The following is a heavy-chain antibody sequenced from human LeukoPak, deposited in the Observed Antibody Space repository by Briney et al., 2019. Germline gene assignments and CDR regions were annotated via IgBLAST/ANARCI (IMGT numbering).Heavy chain of an antibody. CDR1: GFTVSSNY. V-gene: IGHV3-53*01. CDR3: ARGLAYCGGDCYSLVPNYYYYYGMDV. D-gene: IGHD2-21*02. CDR2: IYSGNST. J-gene: IGHJ6*02. Sequence: GGSLRLSCAASGFTVSSNYMSWVRQAPGKGLEWVSVIYSGNSTYYADSVKGRFTISRDNSKNTLYLQMNSLRAEDTAVYYCARGLAYCGGDCYSLVPNYYYYYGMDVWGQGTTVIVSS.